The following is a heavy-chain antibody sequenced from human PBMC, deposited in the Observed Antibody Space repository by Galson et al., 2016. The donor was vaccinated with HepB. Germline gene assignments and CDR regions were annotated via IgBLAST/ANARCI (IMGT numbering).Heavy chain of an antibody. V-gene: IGHV3-48*03. CDR1: GFTFNTYE. CDR3: ARTRRDRYYYGSGTFTNAFDL. Sequence: LRLSCAASGFTFNTYEINLVRQAPGQGLGWVSYISDSGHTIYYADSVRGRFNISRDNAKRAVNLQMNSLRAEDTAVYFCARTRRDRYYYGSGTFTNAFDLWGQGTVVSVSS. J-gene: IGHJ3*01. CDR2: ISDSGHTI. D-gene: IGHD3-10*01.